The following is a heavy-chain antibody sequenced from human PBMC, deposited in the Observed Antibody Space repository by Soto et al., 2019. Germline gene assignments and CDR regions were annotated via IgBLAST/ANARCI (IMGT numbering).Heavy chain of an antibody. J-gene: IGHJ4*02. CDR1: GFTFSDHY. Sequence: PGGSLRLSCVASGFTFSDHYMTWIRQAPGKGLEWLSYISTSSSYTNYADSVKGRFTISRDNAMNSLYLQMNSLRAEATAVYYCARLRLTGYFDYWGQGTLVTVSS. CDR2: ISTSSSYT. CDR3: ARLRLTGYFDY. V-gene: IGHV3-11*03.